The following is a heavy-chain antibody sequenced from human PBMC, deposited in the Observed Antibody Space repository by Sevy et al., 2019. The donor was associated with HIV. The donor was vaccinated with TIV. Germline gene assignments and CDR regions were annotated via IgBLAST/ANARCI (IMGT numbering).Heavy chain of an antibody. J-gene: IGHJ4*02. V-gene: IGHV3-23*01. CDR1: GFTFNNYA. CDR3: AKDPRNGPDY. Sequence: GGSLRLSCAASGFTFNNYAMTWARQAPGKGLEWVSVISGSGSRTYYGDSVKGRFTISRDNSKNTLYLQMNSPRAEDTAVYYCAKDPRNGPDYWGQGTPVTVSS. CDR2: ISGSGSRT.